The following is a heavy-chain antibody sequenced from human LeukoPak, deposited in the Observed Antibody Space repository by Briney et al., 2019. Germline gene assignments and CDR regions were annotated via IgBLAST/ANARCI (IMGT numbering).Heavy chain of an antibody. D-gene: IGHD5-18*01. J-gene: IGHJ4*02. CDR2: IYYSGST. Sequence: SETLSLTCTVSGGSISTYYWSWIRQPPGKGLEWIGSIYYSGSTYYNPSLKSRLTISVDTSKNQFSLKLRSVTAADTAVYYCARDSGYSYGPFDYWGQGTLVTVSS. V-gene: IGHV4-30-4*01. CDR1: GGSISTYY. CDR3: ARDSGYSYGPFDY.